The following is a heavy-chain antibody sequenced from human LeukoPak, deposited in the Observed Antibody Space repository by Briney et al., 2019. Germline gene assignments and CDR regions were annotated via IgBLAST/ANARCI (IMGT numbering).Heavy chain of an antibody. CDR2: ISSSGSTI. CDR1: GFTLSSYA. D-gene: IGHD6-6*01. J-gene: IGHJ5*02. V-gene: IGHV3-11*04. Sequence: GGSLRLSCVVSGFTLSSYAMSWIRQAPGKGLEWVSYISSSGSTIYYADSVKGRFTISRDNAKNSLYLQMNSLRAEDTAVYYCARDRGPGSSSSLTNWFDPWGQGTLVTVSS. CDR3: ARDRGPGSSSSLTNWFDP.